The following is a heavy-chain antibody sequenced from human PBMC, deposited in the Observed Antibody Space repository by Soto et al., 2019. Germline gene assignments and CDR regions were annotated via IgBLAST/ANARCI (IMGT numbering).Heavy chain of an antibody. V-gene: IGHV3-23*01. Sequence: PGGSLRLSCAASGFTLSSYAMSWVRQAPGKGLEWVSAISGSGGSTYYADSVKGRFTISRDNSKNTLYLQMNSLRAEDTAVYYCAKANDILTGPPASYYYYYYMDVWGKGTTVTVSS. CDR1: GFTLSSYA. CDR3: AKANDILTGPPASYYYYYYMDV. D-gene: IGHD3-9*01. J-gene: IGHJ6*03. CDR2: ISGSGGST.